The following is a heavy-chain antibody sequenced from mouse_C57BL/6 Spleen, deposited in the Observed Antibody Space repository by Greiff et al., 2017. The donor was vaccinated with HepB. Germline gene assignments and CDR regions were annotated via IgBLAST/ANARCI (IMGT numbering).Heavy chain of an antibody. CDR2: ISDGGSYT. D-gene: IGHD2-4*01. CDR1: GFTFSSYA. J-gene: IGHJ3*01. V-gene: IGHV5-4*01. Sequence: EVHLVESGGGLVKPGGSLKLSCAASGFTFSSYAMSWVRQTPEKRLEWVATISDGGSYTYYPDNVKGRFTISRDNAKNNLYLQMSHLKSEDTAMYYCARDRDDYARFAYWGQGTLVTVSA. CDR3: ARDRDDYARFAY.